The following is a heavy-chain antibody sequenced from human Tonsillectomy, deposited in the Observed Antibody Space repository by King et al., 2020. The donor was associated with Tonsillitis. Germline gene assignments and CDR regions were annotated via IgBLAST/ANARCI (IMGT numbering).Heavy chain of an antibody. J-gene: IGHJ4*02. D-gene: IGHD1-14*01. V-gene: IGHV3-30*02. Sequence: VQLVESGGGVVQPGGSLRLSCAASGFTFSTYGFHWVRQAPGKGLEWVAFIRDDGRAIYYTDSVKGRFTISRDNSKNTVYLQMNSLRAEDTAIYYCAKDRRVPGGRFFDYWGQGTLVTVSS. CDR3: AKDRRVPGGRFFDY. CDR2: IRDDGRAI. CDR1: GFTFSTYG.